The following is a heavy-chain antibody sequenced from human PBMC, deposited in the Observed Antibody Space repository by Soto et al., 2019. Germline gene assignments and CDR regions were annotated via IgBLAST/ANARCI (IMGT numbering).Heavy chain of an antibody. CDR3: ARPLTVVTPSHLQIDY. J-gene: IGHJ4*02. CDR2: ISGSGGST. CDR1: GFTFSSYA. V-gene: IGHV3-23*01. Sequence: HPGGSLRLSCAASGFTFSSYAMSWVRQAPGKGLEWVSPISGSGGSTYYADSVKGRFTISRDNSKNTLYLQMNSLRAEDTAVYYCARPLTVVTPSHLQIDYWGQGTLVTVSS. D-gene: IGHD2-15*01.